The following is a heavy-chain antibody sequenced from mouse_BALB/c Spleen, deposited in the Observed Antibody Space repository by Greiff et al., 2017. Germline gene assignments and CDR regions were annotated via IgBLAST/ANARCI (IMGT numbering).Heavy chain of an antibody. CDR3: ARPPYDYDGGFAY. CDR2: ISDGGSYT. J-gene: IGHJ3*01. CDR1: GFTFSDYY. Sequence: EVKLMESGGGLVKPGGSLKLSCAASGFTFSDYYMYWVRQTPEKRLEWVATISDGGSYTYYPDSVKGRFTISRDNAKNNLYLQMSSLKSEDTAMYYCARPPYDYDGGFAYWGQGTLVTVSA. D-gene: IGHD2-4*01. V-gene: IGHV5-4*02.